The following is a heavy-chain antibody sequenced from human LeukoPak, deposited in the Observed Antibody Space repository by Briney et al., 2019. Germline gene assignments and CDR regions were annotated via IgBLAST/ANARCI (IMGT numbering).Heavy chain of an antibody. CDR3: AREVSGAFDT. V-gene: IGHV3-30*01. CDR1: GFTFSTYA. Sequence: PGGSLRLSCAASGFTFSTYAMHWVRQAPGKGLEWVAIMSFDGTDKYYADSVKGRFTISRDNSKNTLFLQLNSLRSDDTAVYFCAREVSGAFDTWGQGTMVTVSS. CDR2: MSFDGTDK. J-gene: IGHJ3*02.